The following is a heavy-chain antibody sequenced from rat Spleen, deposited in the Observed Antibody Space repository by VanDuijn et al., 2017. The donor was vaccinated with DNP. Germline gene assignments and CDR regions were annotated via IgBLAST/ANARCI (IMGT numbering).Heavy chain of an antibody. Sequence: EVQLQESGPGLVKPSQSLSLTCSVTGYSITSAYRWNWIRKFPGNKLEWMGFISSAGSTNYNPSHKSRISITRDTSKNQFFLQVNSVTTEETATYYCARLHYGLDYWGQGVMVTVSS. V-gene: IGHV3-3*01. CDR1: GYSITSAYR. CDR3: ARLHYGLDY. J-gene: IGHJ2*01. CDR2: ISSAGST. D-gene: IGHD1-11*01.